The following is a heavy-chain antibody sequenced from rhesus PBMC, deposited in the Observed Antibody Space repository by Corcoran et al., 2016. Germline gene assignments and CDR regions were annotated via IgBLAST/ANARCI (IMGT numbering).Heavy chain of an antibody. CDR1: GYTFTDSY. CDR3: ATRYHENDYGYYYKGGNGLDS. V-gene: IGHV1-111*02. J-gene: IGHJ6*01. D-gene: IGHD3-9*01. CDR2: VDPEEGEQ. Sequence: EVQLVQSGAEAKKPGASVKISCKASGYTFTDSYLHWVRQAPGKGLEVRGRVDPEEGEQIHAQRFQDRVTITADTSTDTAYMELGSLRSEDTAVYYCATRYHENDYGYYYKGGNGLDSWGQGVVVTVSA.